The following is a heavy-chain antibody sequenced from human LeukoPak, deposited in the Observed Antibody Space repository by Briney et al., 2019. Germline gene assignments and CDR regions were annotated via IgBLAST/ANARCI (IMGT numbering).Heavy chain of an antibody. J-gene: IGHJ4*02. D-gene: IGHD3-10*01. CDR1: GGTFSSYA. CDR2: IIPILGIA. CDR3: AALLSYYGSGSYYQPIDY. Sequence: SVKVSCKASGGTFSSYAISWVRQAPGQGLEWMGRIIPILGIANYAQKFQGRVTITADKSTSTAYMELSSLRSEDTAVYYCAALLSYYGSGSYYQPIDYWGQGTLVTVSS. V-gene: IGHV1-69*04.